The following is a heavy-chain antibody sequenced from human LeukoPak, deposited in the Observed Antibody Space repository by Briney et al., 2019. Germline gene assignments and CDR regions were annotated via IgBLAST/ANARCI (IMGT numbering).Heavy chain of an antibody. D-gene: IGHD3-22*01. V-gene: IGHV3-23*01. CDR2: ISVSGNT. CDR1: GFTLSSYA. CDR3: AKDTDETYYYDSSGYYDY. J-gene: IGHJ4*02. Sequence: GGSLRLSCAASGFTLSSYAMSWVRQGPGKGLEWVSAISVSGNTYHADSVKGRFTISRDSSKNTLYLQMNSLRAGDAAVYYCAKDTDETYYYDSSGYYDYWGQGTLVTVSS.